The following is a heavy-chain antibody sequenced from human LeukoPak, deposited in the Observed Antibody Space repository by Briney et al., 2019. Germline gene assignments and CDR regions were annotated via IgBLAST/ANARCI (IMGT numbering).Heavy chain of an antibody. CDR3: AKESCSGGSCYSPD. CDR2: ISSSGSTI. V-gene: IGHV3-11*01. Sequence: MSGGSLRLSCAASGFTFSDYYMSWIRQAPGKGLEWVSYISSSGSTIYYADSVKGRFTISRDNAKNSLYLQMNSLRAEDTAVYYCAKESCSGGSCYSPDWGQGTLVTVSS. CDR1: GFTFSDYY. D-gene: IGHD2-15*01. J-gene: IGHJ4*02.